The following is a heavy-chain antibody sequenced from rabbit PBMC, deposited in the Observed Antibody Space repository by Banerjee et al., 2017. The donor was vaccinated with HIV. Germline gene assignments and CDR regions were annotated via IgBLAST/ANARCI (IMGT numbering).Heavy chain of an antibody. CDR2: IDNGSGST. Sequence: QEQLEESGGGLAKPEGSLTLTCTASGFSCRSNWMCWVRQAPGQGLEWVACIDNGSGSTGYASWAKGRFTISKTSSTTVTLQMTSLTVADTATYFCARGGGGYAGYGHGDDAFDPWGQGTLVTVS. J-gene: IGHJ2*01. CDR3: ARGGGGYAGYGHGDDAFDP. V-gene: IGHV1S45*01. D-gene: IGHD7-1*01. CDR1: GFSCRSNW.